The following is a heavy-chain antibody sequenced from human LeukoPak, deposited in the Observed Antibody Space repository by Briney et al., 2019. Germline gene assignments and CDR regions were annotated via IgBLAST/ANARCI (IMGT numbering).Heavy chain of an antibody. V-gene: IGHV3-74*01. CDR1: GFTFSSYW. Sequence: GGSLRLSCAASGFTFSSYWMHWVRQAPGKGLVWVSRINSDGSSTSYADSVKGRFTISRDNAKNTLYLQMNSLRAEDTAVYYCAKDIGTINYYYGMDVWGQGTTVTVSS. CDR3: AKDIGTINYYYGMDV. D-gene: IGHD1-26*01. CDR2: INSDGSST. J-gene: IGHJ6*02.